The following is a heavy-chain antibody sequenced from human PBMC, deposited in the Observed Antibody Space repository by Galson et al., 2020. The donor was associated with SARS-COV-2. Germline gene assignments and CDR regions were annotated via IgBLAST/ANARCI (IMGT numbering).Heavy chain of an antibody. CDR1: GFAFSDYA. D-gene: IGHD6-13*01. CDR2: LSSTGGTS. V-gene: IGHV3-64D*09. Sequence: GGSLRLSCSASGFAFSDYAMHWVRQAPGKGLQYVSALSSTGGTSFYADSVSGRFTMSRDNSKNTFYLQMTGLRVEDTAFYYCLAYSSTLHNYWGRGTQVTVSS. J-gene: IGHJ4*02. CDR3: LAYSSTLHNY.